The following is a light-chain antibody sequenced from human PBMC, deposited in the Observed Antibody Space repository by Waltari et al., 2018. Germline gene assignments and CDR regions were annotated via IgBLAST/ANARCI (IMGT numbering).Light chain of an antibody. CDR3: ATWDDSLNGVV. Sequence: QSVLAQPPSASGTPGQGVTISCYGWCSNIDLNPVNWYQQLPGTAPKLLIFFNIQRPSGVPDRFSGSKSGTSASLAISGLQSEDEADYYCATWDDSLNGVVFGGGTKVTVL. CDR1: CSNIDLNP. V-gene: IGLV1-44*01. CDR2: FNI. J-gene: IGLJ3*02.